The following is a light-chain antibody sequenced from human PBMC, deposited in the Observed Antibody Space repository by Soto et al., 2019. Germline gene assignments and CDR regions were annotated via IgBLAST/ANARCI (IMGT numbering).Light chain of an antibody. J-gene: IGKJ1*01. V-gene: IGKV2-28*01. CDR3: MQPREAPWT. Sequence: DIVMTQSPLSLSVTPGEPASISCRASQSLLHINGYYYLDWYLQKPGQSPQLLIYLASIRASGVPDRFSGSGSGTDFTLKISRVEAEDVGNYYCMQPREAPWTFGQGTKVEIK. CDR2: LAS. CDR1: QSLLHINGYYY.